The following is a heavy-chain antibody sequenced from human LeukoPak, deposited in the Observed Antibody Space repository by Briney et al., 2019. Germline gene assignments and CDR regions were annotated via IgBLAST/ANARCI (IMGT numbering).Heavy chain of an antibody. V-gene: IGHV4-34*01. D-gene: IGHD3-10*01. CDR3: ARAGVRGVIIV. CDR1: GGSFSGYY. J-gene: IGHJ4*02. CDR2: INHSGST. Sequence: SETLSLTCAVYGGSFSGYYWSWIRQPPGKGLEWIGEINHSGSTNYNPSLKSRVTISVDTSKNQFSLKLSSVTAADTAVYYCARAGVRGVIIVWGQGTLVTVSS.